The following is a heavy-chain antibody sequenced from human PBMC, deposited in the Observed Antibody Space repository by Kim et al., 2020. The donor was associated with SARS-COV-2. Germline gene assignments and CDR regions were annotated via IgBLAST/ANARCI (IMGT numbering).Heavy chain of an antibody. D-gene: IGHD3-3*01. J-gene: IGHJ6*03. V-gene: IGHV4-59*01. Sequence: SETLSLTCTVSGGSISSYYWSWIRQPPGKGLEWIGYIYYSGSTNYNPSLKSRVTISVDTSKNQFSLKLSSVTAADTAVYYCARGIDFWSGYQYYYMDVWGEGTTVTVSS. CDR3: ARGIDFWSGYQYYYMDV. CDR1: GGSISSYY. CDR2: IYYSGST.